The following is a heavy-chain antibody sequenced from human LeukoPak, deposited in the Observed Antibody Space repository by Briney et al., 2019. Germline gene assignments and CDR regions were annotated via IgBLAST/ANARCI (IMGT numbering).Heavy chain of an antibody. J-gene: IGHJ3*02. V-gene: IGHV3-73*01. D-gene: IGHD1-20*01. Sequence: GGSLRLSCAASGFTFSGSAMHWVRQASGKGLEWVGRIRSKANSYATAYAASVKGRFTISRDDSKNTAYLQMNSLKTEDTAVYYCTRRSPYNWNDVDAFDIWGQGTMVTVSS. CDR3: TRRSPYNWNDVDAFDI. CDR2: IRSKANSYAT. CDR1: GFTFSGSA.